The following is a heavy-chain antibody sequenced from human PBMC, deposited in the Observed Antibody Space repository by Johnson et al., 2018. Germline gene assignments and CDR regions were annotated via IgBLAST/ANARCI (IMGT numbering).Heavy chain of an antibody. CDR2: ISYDGSNK. J-gene: IGHJ3*02. D-gene: IGHD3-22*01. V-gene: IGHV3-30*18. CDR1: GFTFSSYG. Sequence: QVQLVQSGGGVVQAGRSLRLSCAASGFTFSSYGMHWVRQAPGKGLEWVAVISYDGSNKYYADSVKGRFTISRDNSKNTLYLQMNRLRAEDTAVYYCAKNYDSSGYYHDAFEIWGQGTMVTVSS. CDR3: AKNYDSSGYYHDAFEI.